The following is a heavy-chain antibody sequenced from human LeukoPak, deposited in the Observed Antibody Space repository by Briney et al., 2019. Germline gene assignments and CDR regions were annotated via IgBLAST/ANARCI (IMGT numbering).Heavy chain of an antibody. V-gene: IGHV3-7*01. D-gene: IGHD2-8*01. Sequence: PGGSLRLSCEVSGFTFSIHGMSWVRQAPGKGLEWVAKIKSDGNDKYYVDSVKGRFTISRDNAKNSLYLQMNNLRTEDTAMYYCTKEEWYMFHNLGQGNLVTVSS. J-gene: IGHJ4*02. CDR1: GFTFSIHG. CDR2: IKSDGNDK. CDR3: TKEEWYMFHN.